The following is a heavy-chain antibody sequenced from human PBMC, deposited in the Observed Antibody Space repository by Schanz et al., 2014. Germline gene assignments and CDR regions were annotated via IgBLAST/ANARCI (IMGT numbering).Heavy chain of an antibody. V-gene: IGHV3-21*01. CDR2: ISSRSSYI. Sequence: EVQLVESGGGLVKPGGSLRLSCVTSGFTFGAYTMNWVRQAPGKGLEWVSSISSRSSYIYYTDSVKGRFTISRDNAKKSLWLQFNSLRPEDTPEYHGAREPDPPIAAKGQNFDYGGQGTLVAVSS. D-gene: IGHD6-13*01. J-gene: IGHJ4*02. CDR1: GFTFGAYT. CDR3: AREPDPPIAAKGQNFDY.